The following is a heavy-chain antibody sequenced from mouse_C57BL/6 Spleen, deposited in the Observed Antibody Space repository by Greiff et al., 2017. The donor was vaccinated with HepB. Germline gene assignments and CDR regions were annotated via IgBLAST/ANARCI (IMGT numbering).Heavy chain of an antibody. CDR1: GFTFSDYY. CDR2: INYDGSST. D-gene: IGHD1-1*01. V-gene: IGHV5-16*01. Sequence: EVQLVESEGGLVQPGSSMKLSCTASGFTFSDYYMAWVRQVPEKGLEWVANINYDGSSTYYLDSLKSRFIISRDNAKNILYLQMSSLKSEDTATYYCARDNYGAMDYWGQGTSVTVSS. J-gene: IGHJ4*01. CDR3: ARDNYGAMDY.